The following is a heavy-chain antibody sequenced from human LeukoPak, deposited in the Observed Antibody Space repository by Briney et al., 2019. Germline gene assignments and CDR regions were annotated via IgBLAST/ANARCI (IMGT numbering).Heavy chain of an antibody. CDR3: VRDAPQSQFDY. CDR1: GFTFSTYW. J-gene: IGHJ4*02. Sequence: GGSLRLSCSASGFTFSTYWMHWVRQAPGKGLVWVSRINGDGTTTYYADSVKGRFTISRDNAKNTLYLQMNSLRAEDTAVYYCVRDAPQSQFDYWGRGALVTVSS. D-gene: IGHD4-11*01. V-gene: IGHV3-74*01. CDR2: INGDGTTT.